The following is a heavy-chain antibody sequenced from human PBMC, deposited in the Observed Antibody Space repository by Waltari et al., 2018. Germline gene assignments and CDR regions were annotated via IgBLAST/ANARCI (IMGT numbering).Heavy chain of an antibody. Sequence: QLQLQESGPGLVKPSETLSLTCTVSGGSISSSSYYWGWIRQPPGKGLEWIGRIYYSGSTYYNPYLSSRVTISVDTSKNQFSLKLSSVPAADTAVYYCARGSGSYYDYWGQGTLVTVSS. CDR2: IYYSGST. J-gene: IGHJ4*02. D-gene: IGHD1-26*01. CDR3: ARGSGSYYDY. CDR1: GGSISSSSYY. V-gene: IGHV4-39*07.